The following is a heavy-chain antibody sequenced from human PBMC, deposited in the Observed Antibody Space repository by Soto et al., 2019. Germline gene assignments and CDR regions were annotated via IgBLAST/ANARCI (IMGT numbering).Heavy chain of an antibody. J-gene: IGHJ6*02. CDR2: MNPNSGNT. Sequence: QVQLVQSGAEVKKPGASVKVSCKASGYTFTSYDINWVRQATGQGLEWMGWMNPNSGNTGYAQKFQXXVXMXXNTSISTAYMELSSLRSEDTAVYYCAREISYGMDVWGQGTTVTVSS. CDR1: GYTFTSYD. V-gene: IGHV1-8*01. CDR3: AREISYGMDV.